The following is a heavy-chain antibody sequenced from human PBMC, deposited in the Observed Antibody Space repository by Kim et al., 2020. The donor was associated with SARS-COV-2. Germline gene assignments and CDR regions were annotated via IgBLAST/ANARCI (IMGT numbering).Heavy chain of an antibody. D-gene: IGHD3-22*01. J-gene: IGHJ4*02. CDR1: GFTFGDYA. CDR2: IRSKAYGGTT. V-gene: IGHV3-49*03. CDR3: TRVAVTENYYDSSGYYSFDY. Sequence: GGSLRLSCTASGFTFGDYAMSWFRQAPGKGLEWVGFIRSKAYGGTTEYAASVKGRFTISRDDSKSIAYLQMNSLKTEDTAVYYCTRVAVTENYYDSSGYYSFDYWGQGTLVTVSS.